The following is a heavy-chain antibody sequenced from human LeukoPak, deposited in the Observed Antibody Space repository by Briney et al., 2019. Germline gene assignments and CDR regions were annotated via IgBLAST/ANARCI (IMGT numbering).Heavy chain of an antibody. CDR3: ARYSYGVDY. J-gene: IGHJ4*02. Sequence: PSETLSLTCTVSGGSISGYYWSWIRQPPGKGLEWIGYIYYSGSTNYNPSLKSRVTISVDTCKNQFSLRLSSVTAADTAVYYCARYSYGVDYWGQGTLVTVSS. CDR1: GGSISGYY. CDR2: IYYSGST. V-gene: IGHV4-59*08. D-gene: IGHD5-18*01.